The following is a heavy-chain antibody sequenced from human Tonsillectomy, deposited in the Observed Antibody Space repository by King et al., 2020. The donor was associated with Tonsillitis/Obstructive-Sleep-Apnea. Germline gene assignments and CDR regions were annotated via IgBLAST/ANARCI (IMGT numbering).Heavy chain of an antibody. D-gene: IGHD3-10*01. CDR2: VYSGGST. Sequence: QLVESGGGLIQPGGSLRLSCTASGLTVRTNSMTWVRQNPGKELEWVSIVYSGGSTNYADSVKGRFTISRDSSENTLYLQLNSLRAEDTAVYYCAREWRGRNFDYWGQGTLVTVSS. J-gene: IGHJ4*02. V-gene: IGHV3-53*01. CDR1: GLTVRTNS. CDR3: AREWRGRNFDY.